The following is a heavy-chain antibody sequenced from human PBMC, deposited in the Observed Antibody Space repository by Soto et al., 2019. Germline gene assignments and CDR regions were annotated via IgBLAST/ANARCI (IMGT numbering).Heavy chain of an antibody. V-gene: IGHV3-7*01. Sequence: GGSLRLSCAASGFTFSSYWMSWVRQAPGKGLEWVANIKQDGSEKYYVDSVKGRFTISRDNAKNSLYLQMNSLRAEDTAVYYCARSIAVAEYYYYYGMDVWGQGTTVTVSS. D-gene: IGHD6-19*01. J-gene: IGHJ6*02. CDR2: IKQDGSEK. CDR1: GFTFSSYW. CDR3: ARSIAVAEYYYYYGMDV.